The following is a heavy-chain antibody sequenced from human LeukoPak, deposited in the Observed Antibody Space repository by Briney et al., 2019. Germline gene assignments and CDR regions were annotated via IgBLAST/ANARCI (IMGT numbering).Heavy chain of an antibody. CDR3: ARVPWGVRVVSVDY. Sequence: ASVKVSCKASGYTFTGYYMRWVRQAPGQGLEWMGWINPNSGGTNYAQKFQGRVTMTRDTSISTAYMELSRLRSDDTAVYYCARVPWGVRVVSVDYWGQGTLVTVSS. CDR1: GYTFTGYY. J-gene: IGHJ4*02. CDR2: INPNSGGT. V-gene: IGHV1-2*02. D-gene: IGHD3-10*01.